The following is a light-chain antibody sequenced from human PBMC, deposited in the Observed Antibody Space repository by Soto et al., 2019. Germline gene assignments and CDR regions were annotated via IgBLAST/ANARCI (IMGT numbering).Light chain of an antibody. J-gene: IGKJ1*01. CDR3: QQYNNYFSWT. CDR2: DAS. V-gene: IGKV1-5*01. CDR1: QSISIW. Sequence: IKMSQSHSHLSASVGDRVTITCRASQSISIWLAWYQQKPGKAPNILIYDASTLVSGVPSRFSGSGSGTEFTLTISSLQPDDFATYYCQQYNNYFSWTFGQGTKVAIK.